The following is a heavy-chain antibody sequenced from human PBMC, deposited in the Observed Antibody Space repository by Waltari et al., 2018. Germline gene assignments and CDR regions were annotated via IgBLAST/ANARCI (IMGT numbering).Heavy chain of an antibody. V-gene: IGHV3-23*03. CDR2: FHGGGDT. CDR1: GGSISSGGYY. CDR3: AKGFDRASFDS. Sequence: VQLQESGPGLVKPSQTLSLTCTVSGGSISSGGYYWSWVRQAPGKGLELVSIFHGGGDTDYADSVRGRFIISRDNSRNMLYLQMNSLRPEDTAVYYCAKGFDRASFDSWGPGALVIVSS. D-gene: IGHD3-22*01. J-gene: IGHJ4*02.